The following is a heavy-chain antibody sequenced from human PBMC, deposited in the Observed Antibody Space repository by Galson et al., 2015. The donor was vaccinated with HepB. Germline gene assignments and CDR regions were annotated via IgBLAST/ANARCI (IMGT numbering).Heavy chain of an antibody. V-gene: IGHV1-58*01. D-gene: IGHD5-18*01. CDR1: EFTFSNSA. J-gene: IGHJ2*01. CDR2: IVVYSGNT. Sequence: SVKVSCKASEFTFSNSAVQWVRQARGQRLEWIGWIVVYSGNTNYAQMFKDRVTITRDMSTNTAYMELSSLTSEDTAVYYCATGNRLAYSWPYWYFDLWGRGTLVTVSS. CDR3: ATGNRLAYSWPYWYFDL.